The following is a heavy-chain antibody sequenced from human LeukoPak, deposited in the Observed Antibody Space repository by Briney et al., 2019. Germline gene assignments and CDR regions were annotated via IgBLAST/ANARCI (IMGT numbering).Heavy chain of an antibody. V-gene: IGHV4-39*01. Sequence: SETPSLTCTVSGGSVSSSYYYWGWIRQPPGKGLEWMGSIYYSGITYYNPSLKSRVTISVDTSKNQFSLKLSSVTAADTAVYYCARLDPAAAGNRWFDPWGQGTLVTVSS. D-gene: IGHD6-13*01. J-gene: IGHJ5*02. CDR3: ARLDPAAAGNRWFDP. CDR2: IYYSGIT. CDR1: GGSVSSSYYY.